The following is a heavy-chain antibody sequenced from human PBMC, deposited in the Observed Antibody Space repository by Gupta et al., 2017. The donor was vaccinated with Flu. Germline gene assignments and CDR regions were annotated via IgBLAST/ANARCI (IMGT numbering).Heavy chain of an antibody. CDR2: INPNNGDT. V-gene: IGHV1-2*02. J-gene: IGHJ4*02. CDR3: AAGTPDY. CDR1: GYTFTTYY. Sequence: QVQVVQSGAEGKKPGASVKVSCKTSGYTFTTYYIHWVRQAPVQGLEWMGWINPNNGDTHFAQIFQGRVTLTRDTSISTAYMELTRLTSDDTAMYYCAAGTPDYWGQGTLVTVSS. D-gene: IGHD1-14*01.